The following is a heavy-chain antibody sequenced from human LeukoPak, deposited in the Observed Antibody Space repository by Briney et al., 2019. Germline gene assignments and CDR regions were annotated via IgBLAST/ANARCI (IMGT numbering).Heavy chain of an antibody. CDR1: GYSISSGYY. CDR2: IYHSGST. J-gene: IGHJ4*02. Sequence: SETLSLTCTVSGYSISSGYYWGWIRQPPGKGLEWIGSIYHSGSTYYNPSLKGRVTISVDTSKNQFSLKLSSVTAADTAMYYCAKSGGYGLIDYWGQGTLVTVSS. CDR3: AKSGGYGLIDY. V-gene: IGHV4-38-2*02. D-gene: IGHD1-26*01.